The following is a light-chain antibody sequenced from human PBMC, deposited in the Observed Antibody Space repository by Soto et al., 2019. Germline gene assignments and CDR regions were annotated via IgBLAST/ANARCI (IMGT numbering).Light chain of an antibody. CDR1: QTAYNRY. CDR2: GAS. J-gene: IGKJ2*01. Sequence: EIVLTQSSGTLSLSPGERATLSCRANQTAYNRYLAWYQQKRGQAPRLLIFGASNRATGIPDRFGGSGSGTDFALTISRVEPEDSAVYYCQQYESSLMYTFGQGTKLEI. V-gene: IGKV3-20*01. CDR3: QQYESSLMYT.